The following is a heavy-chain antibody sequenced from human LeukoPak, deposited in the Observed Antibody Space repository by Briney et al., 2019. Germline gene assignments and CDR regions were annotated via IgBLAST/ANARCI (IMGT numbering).Heavy chain of an antibody. V-gene: IGHV1-2*02. CDR2: INPNRGGT. CDR1: GYTFTGYY. J-gene: IGHJ4*02. D-gene: IGHD3-10*01. CDR3: PLRRITMVRGVMGG. Sequence: ASVKVSCKASGYTFTGYYMHWVRQAPGQGLEWMGWINPNRGGTNYAQKFQGRVTMTRDTSISTAYMELSRLRSDDTAVYYCPLRRITMVRGVMGGWGQGTLVTVSS.